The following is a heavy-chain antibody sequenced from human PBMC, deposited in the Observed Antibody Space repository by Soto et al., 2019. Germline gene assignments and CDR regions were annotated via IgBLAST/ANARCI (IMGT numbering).Heavy chain of an antibody. CDR3: ARDRDPIQLWTSHYYYMDV. CDR1: GYTFTGYY. D-gene: IGHD5-18*01. CDR2: INPNSGGT. J-gene: IGHJ6*03. V-gene: IGHV1-2*04. Sequence: ASVKVSCKASGYTFTGYYMHWVRQAPGQGLEWMGWINPNSGGTNYAQKFQGWVTMTRDTSISTAYMELSRLRSDDTAVYYCARDRDPIQLWTSHYYYMDVSGKGTTVTVSS.